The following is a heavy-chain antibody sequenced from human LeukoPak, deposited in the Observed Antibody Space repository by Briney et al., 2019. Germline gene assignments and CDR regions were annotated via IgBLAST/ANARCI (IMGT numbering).Heavy chain of an antibody. CDR2: INPSGGST. D-gene: IGHD3-22*01. J-gene: IGHJ4*02. CDR3: AREAWYYDSSGYYDY. CDR1: GYTFTSYY. V-gene: IGHV1-46*01. Sequence: ASVKVSCKASGYTFTSYYMHWVRQAPGQGLEWMGIINPSGGSTSYAQKFQGRVTMTRDTSTSTAYMELSSLRSEDTAVYYCAREAWYYDSSGYYDYWGQGTLVTVSS.